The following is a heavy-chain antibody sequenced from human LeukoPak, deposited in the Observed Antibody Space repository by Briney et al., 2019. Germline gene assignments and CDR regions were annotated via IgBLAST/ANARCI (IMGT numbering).Heavy chain of an antibody. V-gene: IGHV3-48*04. CDR3: ASGRLPIYGWYYYYMGV. J-gene: IGHJ6*03. D-gene: IGHD2-8*02. Sequence: RAGGSLRLSCAASGFIFSSFTMNWVRQAPGKGLEWVSYISSSGSTIYYADSVKGRFTISRDNAKNSLYLQMNSLRAEDTAVYYCASGRLPIYGWYYYYMGVWGKGTTVTISS. CDR2: ISSSGSTI. CDR1: GFIFSSFT.